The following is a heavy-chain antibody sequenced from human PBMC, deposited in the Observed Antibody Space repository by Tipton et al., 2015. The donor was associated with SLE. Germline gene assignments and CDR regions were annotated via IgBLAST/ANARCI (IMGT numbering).Heavy chain of an antibody. Sequence: LRLSCTVSGGSISNYYWSWIRQPPGKGLEWIGYIYYSGSTNYNPSLRSRVTISVATSKNQFSLKLSSVTAAGTAVYYCASAYCSGTGCQALGPGWFDPGGQGPLVTVSS. D-gene: IGHD2-2*01. V-gene: IGHV4-59*01. CDR2: IYYSGST. CDR1: GGSISNYY. CDR3: ASAYCSGTGCQALGPGWFDP. J-gene: IGHJ5*02.